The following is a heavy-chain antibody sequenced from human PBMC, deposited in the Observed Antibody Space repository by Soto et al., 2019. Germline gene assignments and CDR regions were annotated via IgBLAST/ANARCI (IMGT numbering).Heavy chain of an antibody. J-gene: IGHJ4*02. V-gene: IGHV3-11*06. D-gene: IGHD3-22*01. CDR1: GFTFSDYY. CDR3: ARVRYYDSSGYYYFDY. Sequence: GSLRLSCAASGFTFSDYYMSWIRQAPGKGLEWVSYISSSSSYTNYADSVKGRFTISRDNAKNSLYLQMNSLRAEDMAVYYCARVRYYDSSGYYYFDYWGQGTLVTVSS. CDR2: ISSSSSYT.